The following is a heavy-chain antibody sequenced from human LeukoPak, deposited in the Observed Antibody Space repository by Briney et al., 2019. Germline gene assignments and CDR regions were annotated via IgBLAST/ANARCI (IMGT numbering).Heavy chain of an antibody. CDR1: GYTFTTYG. CDR3: ARDPTIAVAGPGY. V-gene: IGHV1-18*01. CDR2: ISAYNANT. D-gene: IGHD6-19*01. Sequence: VASVKLSCKASGYTFTTYGISWVRQAPGQGLEWMGWISAYNANTNYAQKFQGRVTMTTDTSTSTAYMDLRSLRSDDTAVYYCARDPTIAVAGPGYWGQGTLVSVSP. J-gene: IGHJ4*02.